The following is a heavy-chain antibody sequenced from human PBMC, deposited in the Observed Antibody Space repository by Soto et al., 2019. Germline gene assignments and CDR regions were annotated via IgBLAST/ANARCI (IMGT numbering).Heavy chain of an antibody. Sequence: QVQLVESGGGVVQPGRSLRLSCAASEFTFNRHAMHWVRQAPGKGLEWVAVISHDGRIKYYADSVKGRFTISRDNSMNTLDLKMNSLRAEDTAKYFCARVSGHVYATLHGPFDYWGQGTLVTVSS. CDR1: EFTFNRHA. J-gene: IGHJ4*02. D-gene: IGHD2-8*01. CDR2: ISHDGRIK. CDR3: ARVSGHVYATLHGPFDY. V-gene: IGHV3-30*04.